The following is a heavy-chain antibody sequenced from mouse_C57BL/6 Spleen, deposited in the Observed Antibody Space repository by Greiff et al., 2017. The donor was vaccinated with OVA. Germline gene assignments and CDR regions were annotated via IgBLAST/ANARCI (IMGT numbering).Heavy chain of an antibody. D-gene: IGHD2-3*01. CDR3: ARTGDGYYFDY. CDR1: GYTFTDYY. J-gene: IGHJ2*01. V-gene: IGHV1-26*01. CDR2: INPNNGGT. Sequence: VQLQQSGPELVKPGASVKISCKASGYTFTDYYMNWVKQSHGKSLEWIGDINPNNGGTSYNQKFKGKATLTVDKSSSTAYMELRSLTSEDSAVYYCARTGDGYYFDYWGQGTTLTVSS.